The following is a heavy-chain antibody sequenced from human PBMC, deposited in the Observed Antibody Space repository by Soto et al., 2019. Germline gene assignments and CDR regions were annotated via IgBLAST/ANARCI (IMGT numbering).Heavy chain of an antibody. V-gene: IGHV3-23*01. D-gene: IGHD6-6*01. CDR3: APRREQLVRGVGYYYGMDV. Sequence: GESLKISCAASGFTFSSYAMSWVRQAPGKGLEWVSAISGSGGSTYYADSVKGRFTISRDNSKNTLYLQMNSLRAEDTAVYYCAPRREQLVRGVGYYYGMDVWGQGTTVTVSS. CDR1: GFTFSSYA. CDR2: ISGSGGST. J-gene: IGHJ6*02.